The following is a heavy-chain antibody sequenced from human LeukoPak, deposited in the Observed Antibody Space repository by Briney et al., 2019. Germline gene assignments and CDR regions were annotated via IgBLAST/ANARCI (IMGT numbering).Heavy chain of an antibody. CDR3: AKEVFRQGYGGIMDA. Sequence: GGSLRLSCAVSGFTFSNYGMHWVRQAPGKGLEWVAFIRYDGINEYYGDSVKGRFTISRDNSKDTLFLQMHSLRTEDTAVYYCAKEVFRQGYGGIMDAWGKGTTVTVSS. V-gene: IGHV3-30*02. CDR2: IRYDGINE. CDR1: GFTFSNYG. D-gene: IGHD3-16*01. J-gene: IGHJ6*03.